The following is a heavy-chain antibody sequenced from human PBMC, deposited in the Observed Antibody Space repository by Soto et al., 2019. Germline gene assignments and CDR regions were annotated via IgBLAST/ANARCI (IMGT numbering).Heavy chain of an antibody. CDR2: ISSGGDST. J-gene: IGHJ5*02. D-gene: IGHD3-3*02. CDR3: ARDVALLVILDS. Sequence: EIQLVESGGDLVKSGGSLRLSCAASGFAFSSYTMNWVRQAPGKGLEWISSISSGGDSTHYADSVKGRFTVTRNSAKKSMFLQMHSLRVEDTAVYYCARDVALLVILDSWGQGTLVTVSS. V-gene: IGHV3-21*01. CDR1: GFAFSSYT.